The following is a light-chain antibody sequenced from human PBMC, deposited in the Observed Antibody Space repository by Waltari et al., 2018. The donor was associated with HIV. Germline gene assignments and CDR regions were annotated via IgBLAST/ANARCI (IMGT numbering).Light chain of an antibody. CDR2: DAS. CDR1: QSVGRY. J-gene: IGKJ2*03. CDR3: QQRTNWPPYS. Sequence: EIVLTQSPATLSLSPGERATLSCRASQSVGRYLARYQQKPGQAPRLLIYDASNRATGIPVRFSGSGSGTDFTLTISSLEPEDFALYYCQQRTNWPPYSFGQGTKLEIK. V-gene: IGKV3-11*01.